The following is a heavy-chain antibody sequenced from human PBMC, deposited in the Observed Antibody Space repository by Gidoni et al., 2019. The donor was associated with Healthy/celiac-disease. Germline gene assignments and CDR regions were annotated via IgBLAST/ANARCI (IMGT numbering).Heavy chain of an antibody. CDR3: ARTFIAVAGTDNWFDP. D-gene: IGHD6-19*01. Sequence: QVQLVEPGGGLVKPGASLRPPWAASGSTFRDYYMSWIRQAPGKGLEWVSYISSSSSYTNYADSVKGRFTISRDNAKNSLYLQMNSLRAEDTAVYYCARTFIAVAGTDNWFDPWGQGTLVTVSS. CDR2: ISSSSSYT. J-gene: IGHJ5*02. CDR1: GSTFRDYY. V-gene: IGHV3-11*05.